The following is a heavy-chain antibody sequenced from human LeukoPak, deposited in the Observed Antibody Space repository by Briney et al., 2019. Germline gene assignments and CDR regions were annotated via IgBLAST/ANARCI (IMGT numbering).Heavy chain of an antibody. Sequence: GGSLRLSCVASGFAFSSYEMNWVRQAPGKGLEWLSYITSSDSTTHYADSVKGRFTISRDDAQNSLYLQMNSLRAEDTAVYYCARDRKSSSWSFYYYYYYMDVWAKGPRSPSP. J-gene: IGHJ6*03. CDR2: ITSSDSTT. V-gene: IGHV3-48*03. D-gene: IGHD6-13*01. CDR1: GFAFSSYE. CDR3: ARDRKSSSWSFYYYYYYMDV.